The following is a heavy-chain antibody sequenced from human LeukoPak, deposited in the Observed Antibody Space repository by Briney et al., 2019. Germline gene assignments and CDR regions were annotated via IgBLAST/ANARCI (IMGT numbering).Heavy chain of an antibody. CDR3: TRDFQGRYYYHMDV. CDR2: IKQDGSEI. D-gene: IGHD3-10*01. J-gene: IGHJ6*03. Sequence: GGSLRLSCAASGFTFSIYWMSWVRQAPGRGLEWVANIKQDGSEIYYVDSMKGLLTISRDNAKNSLYLQMNSLRAEDTAVYFCTRDFQGRYYYHMDVWGKGTTVTVSS. V-gene: IGHV3-7*01. CDR1: GFTFSIYW.